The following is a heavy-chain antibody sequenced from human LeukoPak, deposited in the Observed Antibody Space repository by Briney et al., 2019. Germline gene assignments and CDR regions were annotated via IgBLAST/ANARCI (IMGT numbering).Heavy chain of an antibody. CDR1: GFTVSSNY. D-gene: IGHD6-19*01. V-gene: IGHV3-66*01. J-gene: IGHJ6*02. CDR2: IYSGGST. Sequence: GGSLRLSCAASGFTVSSNYMSWVRQAPGKGLEWLSVIYSGGSTYYADSVKGRFTISRDNSKNTLYLQMNSLRAEDTAVYYCAREVAVAGNVYYGMDVWGQGTTVTVSS. CDR3: AREVAVAGNVYYGMDV.